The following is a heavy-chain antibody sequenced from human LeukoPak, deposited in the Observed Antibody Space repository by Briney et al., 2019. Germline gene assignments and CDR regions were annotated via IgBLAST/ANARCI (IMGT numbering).Heavy chain of an antibody. Sequence: PGGSLRLSCAASGFTFSNYAMSWVRQAPGKGLEWVSGISGSGGTTYYADSVKGRFTTSRDNSKNTLYLQMNSLRAEDTAVYYCARTAVAGYYYYGMDVWGQGTTVTVSS. CDR2: ISGSGGTT. CDR1: GFTFSNYA. V-gene: IGHV3-23*01. D-gene: IGHD6-19*01. CDR3: ARTAVAGYYYYGMDV. J-gene: IGHJ6*02.